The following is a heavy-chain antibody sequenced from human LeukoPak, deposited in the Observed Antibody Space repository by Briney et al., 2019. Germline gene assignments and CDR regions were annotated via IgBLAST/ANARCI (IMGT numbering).Heavy chain of an antibody. Sequence: GGSLRLSCAASGFTFSSYSMNWVRQAPGKGLEWVSSISIGSSYIYHADSVKGRFTISRDNANNSLNLQMNSLRAEDTAVYYCARDPESIAVAGTGHSDYWGQGTLVTVSS. CDR2: ISIGSSYI. V-gene: IGHV3-21*01. J-gene: IGHJ4*02. CDR1: GFTFSSYS. D-gene: IGHD6-19*01. CDR3: ARDPESIAVAGTGHSDY.